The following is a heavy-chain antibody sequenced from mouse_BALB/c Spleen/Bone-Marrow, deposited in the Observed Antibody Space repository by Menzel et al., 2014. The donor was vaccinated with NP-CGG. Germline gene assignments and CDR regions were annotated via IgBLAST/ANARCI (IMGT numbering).Heavy chain of an antibody. CDR1: GFNIKDIY. D-gene: IGHD3-3*01. J-gene: IGHJ2*01. V-gene: IGHV14-3*02. CDR2: IDPANGYT. Sequence: EVKLMESGAELVKPGASVRLSCTASGFNIKDIYIHWMKQRPEQGLEWIGRIDPANGYTKFDPKFQDKATITADTSSNTANLQLGSLTSEDTAVYYCASSGTGGYLDCWGQGTTLTVSS. CDR3: ASSGTGGYLDC.